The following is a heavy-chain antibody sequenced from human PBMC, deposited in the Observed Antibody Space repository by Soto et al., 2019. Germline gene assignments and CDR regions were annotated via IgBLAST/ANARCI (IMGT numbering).Heavy chain of an antibody. J-gene: IGHJ4*02. CDR3: ARDPGYRRNWYFDY. CDR2: IYYSGST. CDR1: GGSISSSSYY. V-gene: IGHV4-39*07. Sequence: PSETLSLTCTVSGGSISSSSYYWGWIRQPPGKGLEWIGSIYYSGSTYYNPSLKSRVTISVDTSKNQFSLNLSSVTAADTAVYYCARDPGYRRNWYFDYWGQGILVTVSS. D-gene: IGHD6-13*01.